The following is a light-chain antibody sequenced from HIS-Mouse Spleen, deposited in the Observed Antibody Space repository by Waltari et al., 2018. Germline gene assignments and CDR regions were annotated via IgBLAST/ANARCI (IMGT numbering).Light chain of an antibody. J-gene: IGLJ3*02. CDR3: CSYAGSSTWV. Sequence: QSALTQPASVSGSPGQSITIPCTGTSSDVGSYNLVPWYQPHPGKAPKLMFYEGSKRPSGVSNRFSGSKAGNTASLTISVLQAEDEADYYCCSYAGSSTWVFGGGTKLTVL. CDR2: EGS. CDR1: SSDVGSYNL. V-gene: IGLV2-23*01.